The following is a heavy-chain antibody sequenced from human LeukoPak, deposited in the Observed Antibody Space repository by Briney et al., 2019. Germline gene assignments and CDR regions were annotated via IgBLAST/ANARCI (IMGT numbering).Heavy chain of an antibody. CDR1: GYTFTGYY. Sequence: ASVKVSCKASGYTFTGYYMHWVRQAPGQGLEWMAWINPSSGDTKYAQKFQGRVTMTRDTSISTAYMELNSLRSDDTAVYYCAKVNTAYFGSGSYYPIDYWGQGTLVTVSS. CDR3: AKVNTAYFGSGSYYPIDY. J-gene: IGHJ4*02. CDR2: INPSSGDT. V-gene: IGHV1-2*02. D-gene: IGHD3-10*01.